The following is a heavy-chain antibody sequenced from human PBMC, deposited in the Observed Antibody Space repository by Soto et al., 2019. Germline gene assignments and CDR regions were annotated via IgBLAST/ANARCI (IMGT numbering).Heavy chain of an antibody. Sequence: ASVKVSCKASGYTFTSYGISWVRQAPGHGLEWMGWISAYNGNKKYAQKLQGRVTMTTDTSTSTAYMELRSLRSDDTAVYYCARDLGQQLFDYWGQGTLVTVSS. CDR3: ARDLGQQLFDY. CDR1: GYTFTSYG. J-gene: IGHJ4*02. V-gene: IGHV1-18*01. D-gene: IGHD6-13*01. CDR2: ISAYNGNK.